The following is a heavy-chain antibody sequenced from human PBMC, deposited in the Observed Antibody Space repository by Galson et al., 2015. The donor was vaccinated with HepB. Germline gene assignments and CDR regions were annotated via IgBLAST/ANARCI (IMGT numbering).Heavy chain of an antibody. J-gene: IGHJ4*02. Sequence: SETLSLTCAVYGGSFSGYYWSWIRQPPGKGLEWIGEINHSGSTNYNPSLKSRVTISVDTSKNQFSLKLSSVTAADTAVYYCARGYCSSTSCYAIFDYWGQGTLVTVSS. D-gene: IGHD2-2*01. CDR3: ARGYCSSTSCYAIFDY. CDR1: GGSFSGYY. V-gene: IGHV4-34*01. CDR2: INHSGST.